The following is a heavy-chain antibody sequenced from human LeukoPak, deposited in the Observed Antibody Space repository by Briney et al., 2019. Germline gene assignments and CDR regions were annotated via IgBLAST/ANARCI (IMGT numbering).Heavy chain of an antibody. CDR2: INHSGST. Sequence: PSETLSLTCAVYGGSFSGYYWSWMRQPPGKGLEWIGEINHSGSTNYNPSLKSRVTISVDTSKNQFSLKLSSVTAADTAVYYCARESNYHGSGTGWFDPWGQGTLVTVSS. J-gene: IGHJ5*02. D-gene: IGHD3-10*01. V-gene: IGHV4-34*01. CDR1: GGSFSGYY. CDR3: ARESNYHGSGTGWFDP.